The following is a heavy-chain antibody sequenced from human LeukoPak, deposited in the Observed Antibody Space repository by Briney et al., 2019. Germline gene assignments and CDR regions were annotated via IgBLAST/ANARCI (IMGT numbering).Heavy chain of an antibody. CDR1: GGSISSGSYY. CDR3: ARVSQQWLFNWFDP. V-gene: IGHV4-61*02. CDR2: IYTSGST. D-gene: IGHD6-19*01. Sequence: PSETLSLTCTVSGGSISSGSYYWSWIRQPAGKGLEWIGRIYTSGSTNYNPSLKSRVTISVDTSKNQFSLKLSSVTAADTAVYYCARVSQQWLFNWFDPWGQGTLVTVSS. J-gene: IGHJ5*02.